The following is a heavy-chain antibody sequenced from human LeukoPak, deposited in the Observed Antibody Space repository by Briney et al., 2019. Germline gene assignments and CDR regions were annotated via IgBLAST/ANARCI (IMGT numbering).Heavy chain of an antibody. J-gene: IGHJ6*02. CDR2: ISYDGSNK. Sequence: GGSLRLSCAASGFTFSSYAMHWVRQAPGKGLEWVAVISYDGSNKYYADSVKGRFTISRDNSKNTLYLQMNSLRAEDTAVYCCARDQKDGYNYFYYYYYGMDVWGQGTTVTVSS. V-gene: IGHV3-30*04. CDR1: GFTFSSYA. D-gene: IGHD5-24*01. CDR3: ARDQKDGYNYFYYYYYGMDV.